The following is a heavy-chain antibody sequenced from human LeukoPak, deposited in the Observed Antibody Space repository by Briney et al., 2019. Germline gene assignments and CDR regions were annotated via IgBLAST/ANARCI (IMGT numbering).Heavy chain of an antibody. D-gene: IGHD2-15*01. CDR2: ISSDNGIP. V-gene: IGHV1-18*01. Sequence: ASMRVSCKLSGSSRNRFGVTWVRQAPGQGLEWIGWISSDNGIPRYADKFQGRVTFTTDTSKTTGYMELRSMRSDDSAVYFCANVVKGRFFFYYMVVWGKGTTVTVSS. J-gene: IGHJ6*03. CDR1: GSSRNRFG. CDR3: ANVVKGRFFFYYMVV.